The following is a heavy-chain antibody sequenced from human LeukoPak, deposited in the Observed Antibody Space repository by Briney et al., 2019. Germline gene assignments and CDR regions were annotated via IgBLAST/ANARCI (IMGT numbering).Heavy chain of an antibody. CDR3: ARVVAYDSTGYYLYYFDY. Sequence: SETLSLTCTVSGGSISSGGYYWSRIRQHPGKGLEWIGYIHYSGDTYYSPSLKSRLTISVDTSKNQFSLRLRSVTAADTAVYYCARVVAYDSTGYYLYYFDYWGQGTLVTVAA. J-gene: IGHJ4*02. D-gene: IGHD3-22*01. CDR2: IHYSGDT. CDR1: GGSISSGGYY. V-gene: IGHV4-31*03.